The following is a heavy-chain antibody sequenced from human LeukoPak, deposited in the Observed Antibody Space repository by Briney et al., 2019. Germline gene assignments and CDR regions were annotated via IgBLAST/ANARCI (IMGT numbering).Heavy chain of an antibody. Sequence: SVKVSCKASGGTFISYAISWVRQAPGQGLEWMGGIIPIFGTANYAQKFQGRVTITADESTSTAYMELSSLRSEDTAVYYCARADDILTGGAFDIWGQGTMVTVSS. CDR3: ARADDILTGGAFDI. D-gene: IGHD3-9*01. CDR2: IIPIFGTA. CDR1: GGTFISYA. J-gene: IGHJ3*02. V-gene: IGHV1-69*01.